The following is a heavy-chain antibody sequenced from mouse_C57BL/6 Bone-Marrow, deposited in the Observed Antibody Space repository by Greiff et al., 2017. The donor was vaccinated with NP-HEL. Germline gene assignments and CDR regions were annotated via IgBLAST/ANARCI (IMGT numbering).Heavy chain of an antibody. V-gene: IGHV5-15*01. CDR3: ARRGLYYAMDY. CDR1: GFTFSDYG. J-gene: IGHJ4*01. Sequence: EVQGVESGGGLVQPGGSLKLSCAASGFTFSDYGMAWVRQAPRKGPEWVAFISNLAYSIYYADTVTGRFTISRENAKNTLYLEMSSLRSEDTAMYYCARRGLYYAMDYWGQGTSVTVSS. D-gene: IGHD6-1*01. CDR2: ISNLAYSI.